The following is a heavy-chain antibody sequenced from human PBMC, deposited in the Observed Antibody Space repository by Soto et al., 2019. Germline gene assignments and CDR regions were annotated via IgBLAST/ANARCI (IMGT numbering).Heavy chain of an antibody. D-gene: IGHD6-19*01. J-gene: IGHJ3*02. CDR3: ARDGIEWLVPDAFDI. V-gene: IGHV3-21*01. CDR2: ISSSSSYI. CDR1: GFTFSSYS. Sequence: ESGGGLVKPGGSLRLSCAASGFTFSSYSMNWVRQAPGKGLEWVSSISSSSSYIYYADSVKGRFTISRDNAKNSLYLQMNSLRAEATAVYYCARDGIEWLVPDAFDIWGQGTMVTVSS.